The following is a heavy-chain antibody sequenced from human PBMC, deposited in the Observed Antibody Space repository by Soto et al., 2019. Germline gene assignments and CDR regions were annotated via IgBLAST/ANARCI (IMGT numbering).Heavy chain of an antibody. CDR2: IVPLFRTT. V-gene: IGHV1-69*06. D-gene: IGHD6-13*01. Sequence: QVQLVQSGAEAKKPGSSVKVSCKTSGGTFSSYAISWVRQAPGQGLEWMGGIVPLFRTTNYAQKFQGRVTITADTSTYTVYMDLSGLRSGYTVVYYCARGGYSSTWSNLFDRSGLDVWGQGTTVTVSS. CDR3: ARGGYSSTWSNLFDRSGLDV. CDR1: GGTFSSYA. J-gene: IGHJ6*02.